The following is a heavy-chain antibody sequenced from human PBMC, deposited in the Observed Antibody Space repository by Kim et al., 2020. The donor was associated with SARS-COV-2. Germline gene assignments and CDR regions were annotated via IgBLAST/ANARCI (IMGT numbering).Heavy chain of an antibody. V-gene: IGHV3-30*01. Sequence: YAASVKGRFTISRDNSKNTLYLQMNSLRAEDTAVYYCARPNSGSYYSYFDYWGQGTLVTVSS. J-gene: IGHJ4*02. D-gene: IGHD1-26*01. CDR3: ARPNSGSYYSYFDY.